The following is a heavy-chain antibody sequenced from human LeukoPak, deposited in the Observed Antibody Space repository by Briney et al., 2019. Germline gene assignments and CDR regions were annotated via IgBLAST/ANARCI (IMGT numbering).Heavy chain of an antibody. J-gene: IGHJ4*02. D-gene: IGHD3-10*01. Sequence: SETLSLTCAVYGGSFSGYYWSWIRQPPGKGLEWIGEINHSGSTNYNPSLKSGVTIIVDTSKNQFSLKLSSVTAADTAVYYCARGPLYYGSGSYYRFGGQGTLVTVSS. V-gene: IGHV4-34*01. CDR3: ARGPLYYGSGSYYRF. CDR1: GGSFSGYY. CDR2: INHSGST.